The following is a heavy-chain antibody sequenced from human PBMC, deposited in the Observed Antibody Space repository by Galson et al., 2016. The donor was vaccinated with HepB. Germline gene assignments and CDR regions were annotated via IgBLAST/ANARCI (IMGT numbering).Heavy chain of an antibody. D-gene: IGHD6-19*01. CDR2: IYPSDSDT. CDR1: GYTFTSYW. V-gene: IGHV5-51*01. CDR3: ARQFKSGWYGFGDS. Sequence: SGAKVKNPGESLKISCKVSGYTFTSYWIGWVRQMPGKGLEWMGIIYPSDSDTKYSPSFQGQVTISVDKSISTAFLQWASLKASDTAIYYCARQFKSGWYGFGDSWGQGTLVTVSS. J-gene: IGHJ4*02.